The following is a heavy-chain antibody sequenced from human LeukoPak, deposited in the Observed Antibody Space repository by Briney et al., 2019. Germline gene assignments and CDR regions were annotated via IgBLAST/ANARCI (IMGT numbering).Heavy chain of an antibody. CDR3: AKDPYYYDSSGYSRDLYYFDY. V-gene: IGHV3-23*01. J-gene: IGHJ4*01. Sequence: GGSLRLSCAASGFTFSSYAMSWVRQAPGKGLEWVSAISGSGGSTYYADSVKGRFTISRDNSKNTLYLQMNSLRAEDTAVYYCAKDPYYYDSSGYSRDLYYFDYWGQGTLVTVSS. CDR2: ISGSGGST. CDR1: GFTFSSYA. D-gene: IGHD3-22*01.